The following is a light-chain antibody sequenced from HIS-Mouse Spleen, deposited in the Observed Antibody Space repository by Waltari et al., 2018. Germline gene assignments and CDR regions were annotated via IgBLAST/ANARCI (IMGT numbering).Light chain of an antibody. V-gene: IGKV4-1*01. CDR1: QSVLYSSNNKNY. Sequence: DIVMTQSPDSLAVYLGERATINCKSSQSVLYSSNNKNYLAWYQQKPGQPPKLLIDWASTRESVVPDRFSGSGSGTDFTLTISSLQTEDVAVYYCQQYYSTPYTFGQGTKLEIK. CDR3: QQYYSTPYT. CDR2: WAS. J-gene: IGKJ2*01.